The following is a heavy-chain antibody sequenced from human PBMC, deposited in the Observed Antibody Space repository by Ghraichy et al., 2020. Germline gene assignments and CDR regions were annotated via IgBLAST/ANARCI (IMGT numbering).Heavy chain of an antibody. J-gene: IGHJ4*02. CDR2: INEDGSRS. CDR3: TRVRGSYDVSEY. D-gene: IGHD3-10*01. V-gene: IGHV3-7*04. Sequence: LSLTCAASGFTFTRYWMSWVRRAPGKGLQWVANINEDGSRSYFGGSVKGRFTISRDNTRNSVYLQLNSLRAEDTAVYYCTRVRGSYDVSEYWGQGTLVTVST. CDR1: GFTFTRYW.